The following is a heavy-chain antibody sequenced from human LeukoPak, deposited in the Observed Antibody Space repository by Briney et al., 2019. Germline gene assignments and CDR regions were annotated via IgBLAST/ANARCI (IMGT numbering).Heavy chain of an antibody. CDR1: GGSFSGYY. CDR3: ARCAVPAAAGFDY. Sequence: PSETLSLTCAVYGGSFSGYYWSWIRQPPGKGLEWIGEINHSGSTNYNPSLKSRVTISVDTSKNQFSLKLSSVTAADTAVYYCARCAVPAAAGFDYWGQGTLVTVSS. D-gene: IGHD2-2*01. V-gene: IGHV4-34*01. CDR2: INHSGST. J-gene: IGHJ4*02.